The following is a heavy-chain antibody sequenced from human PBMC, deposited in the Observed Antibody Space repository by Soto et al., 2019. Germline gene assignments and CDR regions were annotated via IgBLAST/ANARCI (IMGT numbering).Heavy chain of an antibody. J-gene: IGHJ4*02. CDR2: IIPILGIA. Sequence: QVQLVQSGAEVKKPGSSVKVSCKASGGTFSSYTISWVRQAPGQGLEWMGRIIPILGIANYAQKFQGRVTITADKXTXXAYMELSSLRSEDTAVYYCARDQAEVNDSSGLTTGWGQGTLVTVSS. V-gene: IGHV1-69*08. CDR1: GGTFSSYT. CDR3: ARDQAEVNDSSGLTTG. D-gene: IGHD3-22*01.